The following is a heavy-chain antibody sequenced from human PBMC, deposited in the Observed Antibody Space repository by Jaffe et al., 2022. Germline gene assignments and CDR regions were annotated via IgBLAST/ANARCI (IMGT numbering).Heavy chain of an antibody. CDR3: ARAKVSRGYSGYSYYYYMDV. J-gene: IGHJ6*03. Sequence: EVQLVESGGGLVQPGGSLRLSCAASGFTFSSYWMSWVRQAPGKGLEWVANIKQDGSEKYYVDSVKGRFTISRDNAKNSLYLQMNSLRAEDTAVYYCARAKVSRGYSGYSYYYYMDVWGKGTTVTVSS. D-gene: IGHD5-12*01. CDR2: IKQDGSEK. CDR1: GFTFSSYW. V-gene: IGHV3-7*01.